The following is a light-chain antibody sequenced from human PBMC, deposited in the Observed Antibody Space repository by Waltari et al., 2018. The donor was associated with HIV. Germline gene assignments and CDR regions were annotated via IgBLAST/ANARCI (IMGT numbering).Light chain of an antibody. Sequence: QSELTQPPSVSAAPGQRVTISCTGSSSNIGAGYDVHWYQQVPGRAPKVVIYGNINRASGVPDRFSCSKSGSSASLVITGLQSEDEADYYGQSYDSNLSGLFGGGTKVTVL. CDR2: GNI. CDR1: SSNIGAGYD. J-gene: IGLJ2*01. CDR3: QSYDSNLSGL. V-gene: IGLV1-40*01.